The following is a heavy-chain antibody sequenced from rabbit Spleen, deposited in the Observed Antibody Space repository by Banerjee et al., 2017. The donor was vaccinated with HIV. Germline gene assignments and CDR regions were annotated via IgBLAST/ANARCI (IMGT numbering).Heavy chain of an antibody. D-gene: IGHD3-1*01. CDR3: ARDLGTGARGYVNAFNL. Sequence: QEQLEESGGDLVKPGASLTLTCTASGFSFSSGYDMCWVRQAPGKGLEWIACIYTATGSTYYASWAKGRFTISKTSSTTVTLQLTSLTAADTATYFCARDLGTGARGYVNAFNLWGQGTLVTVS. J-gene: IGHJ4*01. CDR1: GFSFSSGYD. V-gene: IGHV1S45*01. CDR2: IYTATGST.